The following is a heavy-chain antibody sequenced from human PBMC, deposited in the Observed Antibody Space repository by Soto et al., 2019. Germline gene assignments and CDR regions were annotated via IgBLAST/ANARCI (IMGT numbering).Heavy chain of an antibody. Sequence: EVQLVESGGGLVQPGGSLRLSCAASGFTFSSYWMSWVRQAPGKGLEWVANIKQDGSEKYYVDSVKGRFTISRDNAKNSLYLQMNSLRAEDTAVYYCARDFRITFGGVIVLYYYYGMDVWGQWTTVTVSS. CDR3: ARDFRITFGGVIVLYYYYGMDV. CDR2: IKQDGSEK. CDR1: GFTFSSYW. J-gene: IGHJ6*02. V-gene: IGHV3-7*05. D-gene: IGHD3-16*02.